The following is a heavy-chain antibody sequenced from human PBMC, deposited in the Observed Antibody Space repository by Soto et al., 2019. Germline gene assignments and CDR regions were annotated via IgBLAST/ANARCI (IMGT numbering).Heavy chain of an antibody. CDR1: GFTFGGYW. CDR2: IDSGGSST. D-gene: IGHD4-17*01. Sequence: PGGSLRLSCAAYGFTFGGYWSNWVRQAPGKGLEWVSRIDSGGSSTNNADSVKGRFTTSRDNAKNTVYLQMSSLRVEDTAVYYCARVATVVAFDCWGERVLDTIS. V-gene: IGHV3-74*01. CDR3: ARVATVVAFDC. J-gene: IGHJ4*02.